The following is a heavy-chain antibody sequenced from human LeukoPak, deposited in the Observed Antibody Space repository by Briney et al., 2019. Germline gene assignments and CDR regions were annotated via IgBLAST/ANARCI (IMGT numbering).Heavy chain of an antibody. D-gene: IGHD6-13*01. CDR2: IYYSGST. CDR1: GGSISSYY. V-gene: IGHV4-59*01. CDR3: ARDVLVDSNSFHNQGDY. J-gene: IGHJ4*02. Sequence: SETLSLTCTVSGGSISSYYWSWIRQPPGKGLEWIGYIYYSGSTNYNPSLKSRVTISVDTSKNQFSLKLSSVTAADTAVYYCARDVLVDSNSFHNQGDYWGQGTLVTVSS.